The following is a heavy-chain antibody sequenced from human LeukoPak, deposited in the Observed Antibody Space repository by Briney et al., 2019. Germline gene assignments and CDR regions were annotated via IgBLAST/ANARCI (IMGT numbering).Heavy chain of an antibody. CDR1: GFTFDDYG. V-gene: IGHV3-20*04. D-gene: IGHD2-2*02. CDR3: ATSPVDIVVVPAAIRRGYFDY. J-gene: IGHJ4*02. CDR2: INWNGGSI. Sequence: GGSLRLSCAASGFTFDDYGMSWVRQAPGKGLEWVSGINWNGGSIGYADSVKGRFTISRDNAKNSLYLQMNSLRAEDTALYYCATSPVDIVVVPAAIRRGYFDYWGQGTLVTVSS.